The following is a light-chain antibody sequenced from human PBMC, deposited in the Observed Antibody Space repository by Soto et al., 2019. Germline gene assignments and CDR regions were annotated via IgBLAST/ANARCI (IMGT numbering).Light chain of an antibody. Sequence: EIVLTQSPGTLSLSPGERATLSCRASQSVSSTYLAWNQHKPGQAPRLLIHGASIRATGVPDRFSVSGSGTDFTLTISRVEPDDVAVYFCQQYGSSPLYIFGQGTKLEIK. CDR1: QSVSSTY. V-gene: IGKV3-20*01. J-gene: IGKJ2*01. CDR3: QQYGSSPLYI. CDR2: GAS.